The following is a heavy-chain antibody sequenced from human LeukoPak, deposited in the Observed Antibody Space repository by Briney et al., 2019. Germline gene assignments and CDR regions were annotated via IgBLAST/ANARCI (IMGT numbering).Heavy chain of an antibody. D-gene: IGHD3-9*01. CDR1: GGSISSYY. CDR3: AAQGEALTPFDY. V-gene: IGHV4-59*01. CDR2: IYYSGST. J-gene: IGHJ4*02. Sequence: SETLSLTCTVSGGSISSYYWSWIRQPPGKGLEWIGYIYYSGSTNYNPSLKSRVTISVDTSKNQFSLKLSSVTAADTAVYYCAAQGEALTPFDYWGQGTLVTVSS.